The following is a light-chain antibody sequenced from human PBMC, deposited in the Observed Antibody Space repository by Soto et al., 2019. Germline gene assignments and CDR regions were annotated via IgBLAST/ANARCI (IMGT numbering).Light chain of an antibody. V-gene: IGKV1-9*01. CDR1: QGISTL. Sequence: DIQMTQSPSSLCASVGDRVTITGRASQGISTLLAWYQQKPGKPPKVLIYESSLLQSGVPSRFRGSGSGTDFTLTISSLQPEDFATYYCQHFKSSPITFGQGTRLEIK. CDR3: QHFKSSPIT. CDR2: ESS. J-gene: IGKJ5*01.